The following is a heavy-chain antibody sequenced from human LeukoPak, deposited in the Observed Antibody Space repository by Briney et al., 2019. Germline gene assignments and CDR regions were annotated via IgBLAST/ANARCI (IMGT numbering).Heavy chain of an antibody. D-gene: IGHD1-7*01. CDR1: GFTFSNAW. V-gene: IGHV3-15*01. CDR3: TTLLMDNWNYRSDH. Sequence: GGSLRLSCAASGFTFSNAWMTWVRQAPGKGLEWVGRIKSKTDGGTTDYAAPVKGRFTISRDDSKNTVYLQMNSLKIEDTAVYYCTTLLMDNWNYRSDHWGQGTLVTVSS. CDR2: IKSKTDGGTT. J-gene: IGHJ4*02.